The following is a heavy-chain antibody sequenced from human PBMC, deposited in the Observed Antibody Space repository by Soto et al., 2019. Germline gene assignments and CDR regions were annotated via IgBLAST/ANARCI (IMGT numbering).Heavy chain of an antibody. D-gene: IGHD3-9*01. CDR1: GFTFSSYA. Sequence: GGSLRLSCAASGFTFSSYAMSWVRQAPGKGLEWVSAISGSGGSTYYADTVKGRITISRDNSKNTLYLQMNSLRAEDTVVYYCAKIVFGLDWFSSPFFGILGELYHYGMDVWGQGTTVTVSS. J-gene: IGHJ6*02. CDR2: ISGSGGST. V-gene: IGHV3-23*01. CDR3: AKIVFGLDWFSSPFFGILGELYHYGMDV.